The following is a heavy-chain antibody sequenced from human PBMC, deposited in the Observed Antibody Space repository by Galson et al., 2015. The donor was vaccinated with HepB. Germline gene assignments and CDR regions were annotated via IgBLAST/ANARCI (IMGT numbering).Heavy chain of an antibody. CDR3: GYYYGSGSYYKRDY. D-gene: IGHD3-10*01. V-gene: IGHV3-21*01. Sequence: SLRLSCAASGFTFSTYDMNWVRQAPGKGLEWVSSISSNSNYIYYADSVKGRFTISRDNAKNSLFLQMNSLRAADTAVYYCGYYYGSGSYYKRDYWGQGTLVTVSS. CDR1: GFTFSTYD. CDR2: ISSNSNYI. J-gene: IGHJ4*02.